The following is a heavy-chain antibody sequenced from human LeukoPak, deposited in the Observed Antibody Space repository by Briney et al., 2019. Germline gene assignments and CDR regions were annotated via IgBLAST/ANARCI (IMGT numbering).Heavy chain of an antibody. CDR1: GYTFTSYG. V-gene: IGHV1-18*01. Sequence: ASVKVSCEASGYTFTSYGISWVRQAPGQGLEWMGWISAYNGNTNYAQKLQGRVTMTTDASTSTAYMELRSLRSDDTAVYYCARAGTDYYYYYMDVWGKGTTVTVSS. CDR3: ARAGTDYYYYYMDV. CDR2: ISAYNGNT. J-gene: IGHJ6*03. D-gene: IGHD1-1*01.